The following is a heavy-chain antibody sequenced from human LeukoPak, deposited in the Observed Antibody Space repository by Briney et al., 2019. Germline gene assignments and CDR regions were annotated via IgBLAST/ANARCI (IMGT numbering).Heavy chain of an antibody. Sequence: PGGSLRLSCVASGFTFSTYAMSWVRQAPGKGLEWLGRIKTNSDGGTTDYAAPVKGRFTISRDDSKNTVYLQMNSLKTEDTAVYYCTAYGFDYWGQGTLVTVSS. CDR1: GFTFSTYA. D-gene: IGHD3-10*01. CDR3: TAYGFDY. CDR2: IKTNSDGGTT. V-gene: IGHV3-15*01. J-gene: IGHJ4*02.